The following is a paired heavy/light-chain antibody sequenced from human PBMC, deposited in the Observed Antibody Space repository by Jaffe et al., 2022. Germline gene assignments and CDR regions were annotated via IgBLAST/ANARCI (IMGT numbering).Light chain of an antibody. V-gene: IGKV1-13*02. CDR1: QGISSA. CDR2: DAS. CDR3: QQFNSYPPCT. Sequence: AIQLTQSPSSLSASVGDRVTITCRASQGISSALAWYQQKPGKAPKLLIYDASSLESGVPSRFSGSGSGTDFTLTISSLQPEDFATYYCQQFNSYPPCTFGQGTKLEIK. J-gene: IGKJ2*02.
Heavy chain of an antibody. V-gene: IGHV3-48*03. CDR2: ISSSGSTI. CDR3: ARDQQGVRGVIAEYFQH. D-gene: IGHD3-10*01. J-gene: IGHJ1*01. CDR1: GFTFSSYE. Sequence: EVQLVESGGGLVQPGGSLRLSCAASGFTFSSYEMNWVRQAPGKGLEWVSYISSSGSTIYYADSVKGRFTISRDNAKNSLYLQMNSLRAEDTAVYYCARDQQGVRGVIAEYFQHWGQGTLVTVSS.